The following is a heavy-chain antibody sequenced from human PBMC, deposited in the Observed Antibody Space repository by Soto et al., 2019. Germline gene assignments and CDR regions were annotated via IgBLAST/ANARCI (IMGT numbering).Heavy chain of an antibody. CDR2: VSSSGSS. CDR3: AREGYYDNNPRFDS. D-gene: IGHD3-22*01. J-gene: IGHJ5*01. CDR1: GASVRNYY. Sequence: PSETLSLTCTVSGASVRNYYWSWIRQPAAGKGLEWIGHVSSSGSSHYRPSLKSRLTMSLDTSKNKLSLKLTSVTAADTDVYYCAREGYYDNNPRFDSWGQGTLVTVSS. V-gene: IGHV4-4*07.